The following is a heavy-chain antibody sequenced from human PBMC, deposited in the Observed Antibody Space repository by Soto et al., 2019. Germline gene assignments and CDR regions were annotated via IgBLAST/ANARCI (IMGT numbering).Heavy chain of an antibody. Sequence: QITLKESGPTLVKPTQTLTLTCTFSGFSLTTSGMGVGWIRQSPGTALEWLAHIYWDDDKRYSPSLQTSLTITKDTTKNQVVLTMTNMDPVDTATYYCAHLRVWFGELHFDYWGQGTLVTVSS. CDR3: AHLRVWFGELHFDY. V-gene: IGHV2-5*02. D-gene: IGHD3-10*01. CDR1: GFSLTTSGMG. CDR2: IYWDDDK. J-gene: IGHJ4*02.